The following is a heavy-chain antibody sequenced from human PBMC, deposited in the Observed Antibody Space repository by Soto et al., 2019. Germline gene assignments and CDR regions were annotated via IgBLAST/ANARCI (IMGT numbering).Heavy chain of an antibody. Sequence: PGWSLRLSCAASGFTFTNYAMSWVRQAPGKGLEWVSGISASGGAYYTDSVKGRVTISRDNSKNTLYLQMNSLRAEDTAVYYCAKERGEIGLPLFDYWGQGTLVTVSS. CDR1: GFTFTNYA. CDR3: AKERGEIGLPLFDY. V-gene: IGHV3-23*01. CDR2: ISASGGA. J-gene: IGHJ4*02.